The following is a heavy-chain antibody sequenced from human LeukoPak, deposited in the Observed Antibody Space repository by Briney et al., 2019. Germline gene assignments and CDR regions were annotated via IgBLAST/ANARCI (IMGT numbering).Heavy chain of an antibody. V-gene: IGHV1-18*04. D-gene: IGHD3-10*01. Sequence: GASVSVSFTASGYTFTIYGISWVRHGPGQGLERMWGISAYNGDTNYTQKLQGRVTMTTDTSTSTAYKELRSLRSDDTAVYYCAREVLLLWFGETDYWGQGTLVTVSS. CDR3: AREVLLLWFGETDY. CDR2: ISAYNGDT. J-gene: IGHJ4*02. CDR1: GYTFTIYG.